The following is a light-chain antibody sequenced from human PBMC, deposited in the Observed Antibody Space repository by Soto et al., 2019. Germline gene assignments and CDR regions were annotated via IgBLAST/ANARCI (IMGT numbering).Light chain of an antibody. CDR3: HHRHNGTTWT. V-gene: IGKV3-11*01. Sequence: EIVLPQSPATLSLSPGERATLSCMASQSVRSSLAWFQQKPGQAPRLLIYDASNRATGIPARFSGSGSGTDFTLTISSLEPEDFAVYYCHHRHNGTTWTFGQGTKVDIK. CDR2: DAS. J-gene: IGKJ1*01. CDR1: QSVRSS.